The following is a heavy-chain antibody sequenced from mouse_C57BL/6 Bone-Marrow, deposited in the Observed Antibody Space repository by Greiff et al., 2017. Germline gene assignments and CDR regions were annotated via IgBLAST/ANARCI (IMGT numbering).Heavy chain of an antibody. V-gene: IGHV1-64*01. CDR3: ARGIYYCSGGPFFFDY. CDR1: GYTFTSYW. CDR2: ILPNSGST. Sequence: QVQLQQPGAELVKPGASVKLSCKASGYTFTSYWMHWVKQRPGQGLEWIGMILPNSGSTNYNEKFKSKATLTVDTSSGTAYMQLSSLTSEGSAVDYCARGIYYCSGGPFFFDYWGQGTTLTVSS. D-gene: IGHD2-2*01. J-gene: IGHJ2*01.